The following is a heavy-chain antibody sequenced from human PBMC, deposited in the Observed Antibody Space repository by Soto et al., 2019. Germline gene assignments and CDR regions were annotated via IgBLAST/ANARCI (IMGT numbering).Heavy chain of an antibody. Sequence: GGSLRLSCAASGFTFSSYAMSWVRQAPGKGPEWVSAISGSGDSTYHADSVKGRFTISRDNSKNTLYLQMNSLRAEDTAVYYCAKDLSPYCGGDCYPYWGQGTLVTVSS. D-gene: IGHD2-21*02. J-gene: IGHJ4*02. CDR2: ISGSGDST. CDR3: AKDLSPYCGGDCYPY. CDR1: GFTFSSYA. V-gene: IGHV3-23*01.